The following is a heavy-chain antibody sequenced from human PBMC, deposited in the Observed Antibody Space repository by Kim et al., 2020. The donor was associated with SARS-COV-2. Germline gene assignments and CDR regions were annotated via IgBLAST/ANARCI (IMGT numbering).Heavy chain of an antibody. CDR3: ARGSSGSYHNLAAS. V-gene: IGHV1-46*01. J-gene: IGHJ5*02. D-gene: IGHD3-10*01. CDR2: INPSVGST. CDR1: GYIFTSYY. Sequence: ASVKVSCKASGYIFTSYYIHWVRQAPGQGLEWMGIINPSVGSTTYAQKFQGRVTMTRDTSTSTAYMELSSPRSEDTAVYYCARGSSGSYHNLAASLGQGTLGTVSS.